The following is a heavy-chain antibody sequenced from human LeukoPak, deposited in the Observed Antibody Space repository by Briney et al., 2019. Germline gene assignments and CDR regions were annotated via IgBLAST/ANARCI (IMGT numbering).Heavy chain of an antibody. CDR3: ASIPTYYFDY. V-gene: IGHV4-30-2*01. J-gene: IGHJ4*02. Sequence: SETLSLTCSVSGGFISSGGHYWSWIRQPPGMGLEWIGYIFHTGSTFYNPSLKSRVTILVDRSKNQFSLKLTSVTAADTAVYYCASIPTYYFDYWGQGALVTVSS. CDR1: GGFISSGGHY. CDR2: IFHTGST.